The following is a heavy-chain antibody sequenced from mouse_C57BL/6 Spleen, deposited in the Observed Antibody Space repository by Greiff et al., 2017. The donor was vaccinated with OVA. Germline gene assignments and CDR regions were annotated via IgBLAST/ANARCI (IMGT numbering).Heavy chain of an antibody. CDR2: IYPSDSET. D-gene: IGHD1-1*01. Sequence: QVQLQQPGAELVRPGSSVKLSCKASRYTFTSYWMDWVKQRPGQGLEWIGNIYPSDSETHYNQKFKDKATLTVDKSSSTAYMQLSSLTSEDSAFYYCARSHYGSSYFDYWGQGTTLTVSS. CDR1: RYTFTSYW. CDR3: ARSHYGSSYFDY. V-gene: IGHV1-61*01. J-gene: IGHJ2*01.